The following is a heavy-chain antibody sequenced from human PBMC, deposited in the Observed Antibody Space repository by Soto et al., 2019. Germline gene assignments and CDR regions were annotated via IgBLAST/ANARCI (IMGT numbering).Heavy chain of an antibody. CDR1: GGSFSGYY. J-gene: IGHJ4*02. Sequence: QVQLQQWGAGLLKPSETLSLTCAVYGGSFSGYYWSWIRQPPGKGLEWIGEINHSGSTNYNPSLKSRVTISVDTSKNQFSLKLSYVTAADTAVYYCARGGPNDYCDCGPFDYWGQGTLVTVSS. CDR3: ARGGPNDYCDCGPFDY. V-gene: IGHV4-34*01. CDR2: INHSGST. D-gene: IGHD4-17*01.